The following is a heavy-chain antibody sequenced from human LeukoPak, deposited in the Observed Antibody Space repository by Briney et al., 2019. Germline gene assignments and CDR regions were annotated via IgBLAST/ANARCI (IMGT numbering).Heavy chain of an antibody. CDR3: AKSGNKYNWNQGDFDQ. J-gene: IGHJ4*02. V-gene: IGHV3-48*01. D-gene: IGHD1-1*01. CDR2: IRSGSSTI. Sequence: HPGGSLRLSCAASGFTFSSYNMNWVRQAPGKGLEWVSHIRSGSSTIYYADSVKGRFTISRDNSKNTLYLQMNSLRAEDMAMYYCAKSGNKYNWNQGDFDQWGQGTLVTVSS. CDR1: GFTFSSYN.